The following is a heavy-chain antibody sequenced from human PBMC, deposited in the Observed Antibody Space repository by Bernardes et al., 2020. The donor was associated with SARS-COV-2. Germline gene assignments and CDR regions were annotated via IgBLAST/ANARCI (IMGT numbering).Heavy chain of an antibody. CDR1: GGSISSYY. D-gene: IGHD3-3*01. CDR2: IYYSGST. CDR3: ARERSITIFGVAGGGMDG. Sequence: PQSLSPTCTVSGGSISSYYWSWIRQPPGKGLEWIGYIYYSGSTNYNPSLKSRVTIPVDTSKNQFSLKLSSVTAADTAVYYCARERSITIFGVAGGGMDGWGQGTTVTVSS. J-gene: IGHJ6*02. V-gene: IGHV4-59*01.